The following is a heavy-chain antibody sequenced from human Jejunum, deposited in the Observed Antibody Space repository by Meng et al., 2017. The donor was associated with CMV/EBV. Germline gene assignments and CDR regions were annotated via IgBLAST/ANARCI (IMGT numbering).Heavy chain of an antibody. J-gene: IGHJ5*02. Sequence: MRQPPGKGLEWIGSMSYSRSTGYNPSLKSRVTISIDTSKNQFSLRLSSVTAADTAVYYCANHLYSGYDVYESWGQGTLVTVSS. V-gene: IGHV4-39*01. CDR2: MSYSRST. CDR3: ANHLYSGYDVYES. D-gene: IGHD5-12*01.